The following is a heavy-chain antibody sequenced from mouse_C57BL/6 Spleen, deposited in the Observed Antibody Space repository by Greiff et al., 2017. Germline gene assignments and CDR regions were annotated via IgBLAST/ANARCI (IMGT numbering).Heavy chain of an antibody. CDR1: GFTFSSYG. V-gene: IGHV5-6*02. D-gene: IGHD2-4*01. J-gene: IGHJ2*01. CDR2: IRSGGSYT. CDR3: ARQVITTYYFDY. Sequence: DVMLVESGGDLVKPGGSLKLSCAASGFTFSSYGMSWVRQTPDKRLEWVATIRSGGSYTYYPDSVKGRFTISRDNAKNTLYLQMSSLKSEDTAMYNWARQVITTYYFDYWGQGTTLTVSS.